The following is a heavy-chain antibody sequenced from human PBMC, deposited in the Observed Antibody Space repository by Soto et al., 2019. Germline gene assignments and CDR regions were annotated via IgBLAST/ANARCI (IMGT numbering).Heavy chain of an antibody. J-gene: IGHJ4*02. D-gene: IGHD2-15*01. CDR2: VYHSGNT. V-gene: IGHV4-4*02. Sequence: QVHLQESGPRLVKPSETLSLTCDVSGDSISSYNWWTWVRQTPGKGLEWIGEVYHSGNTNYNPSLKSRITISVDKSRNQFSLSLTSVTAADTAVYYCARREGDCRGGSCPYYHDWGQGTLVTASS. CDR1: GDSISSYNW. CDR3: ARREGDCRGGSCPYYHD.